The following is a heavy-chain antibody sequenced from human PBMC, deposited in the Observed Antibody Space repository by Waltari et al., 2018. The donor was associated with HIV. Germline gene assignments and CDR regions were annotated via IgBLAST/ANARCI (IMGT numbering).Heavy chain of an antibody. CDR1: GFTFSSYG. CDR2: IWYDGTNK. Sequence: QVQLVESGGGVVQPGRSLRLSCAASGFTFSSYGMHWVRQAPGKGLEWVAVIWYDGTNKYYADSVKGRFTISRDNSKKTLYLQMNSLRAEDTALYYCVRDLGIVVVQDAFDIWGQGTLVTVSS. CDR3: VRDLGIVVVQDAFDI. D-gene: IGHD2-2*03. J-gene: IGHJ3*02. V-gene: IGHV3-33*01.